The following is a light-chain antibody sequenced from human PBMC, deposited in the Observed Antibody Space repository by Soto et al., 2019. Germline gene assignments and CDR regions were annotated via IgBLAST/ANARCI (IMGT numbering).Light chain of an antibody. CDR1: SRGVGNYNL. J-gene: IGLJ1*01. CDR3: CSYAGSGTYV. V-gene: IGLV2-23*02. CDR2: EVS. Sequence: SVLTQPASVSGSPGQSITISCTGNSRGVGNYNLVSWYQQHPGKAPKLMIYEVSQRPSGVSNRFSGSKSGNTASLAISGLQAEDEADYYCCSYAGSGTYVFGTGTKVTVL.